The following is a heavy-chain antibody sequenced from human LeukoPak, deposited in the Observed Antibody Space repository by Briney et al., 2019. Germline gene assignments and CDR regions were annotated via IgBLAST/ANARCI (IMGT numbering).Heavy chain of an antibody. Sequence: GGSLRLSCAASGFTFSSYSMNWVRQAPGKGLEWVSSISSSSSYIYYADSVKGRFTISRDNAKNTLYLQMNSLRAEDTAVYYCARDTDTVTTILDYWGQGTLVTVSS. CDR1: GFTFSSYS. CDR3: ARDTDTVTTILDY. V-gene: IGHV3-21*01. CDR2: ISSSSSYI. J-gene: IGHJ4*02. D-gene: IGHD4-17*01.